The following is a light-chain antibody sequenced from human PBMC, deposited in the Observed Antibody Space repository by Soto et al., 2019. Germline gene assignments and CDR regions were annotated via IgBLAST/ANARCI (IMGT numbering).Light chain of an antibody. CDR1: SRDVGSYNL. CDR2: EVS. Sequence: QSALTQPASVSGSPGQSITISCTGTSRDVGSYNLVSWYQQHPGKAPKLMIYEVSKRPSGVSNRFSGSKSGNTASLTISGLQAEDEADYYCCSYAGSSTPLIFGTGTELTVL. J-gene: IGLJ1*01. V-gene: IGLV2-23*02. CDR3: CSYAGSSTPLI.